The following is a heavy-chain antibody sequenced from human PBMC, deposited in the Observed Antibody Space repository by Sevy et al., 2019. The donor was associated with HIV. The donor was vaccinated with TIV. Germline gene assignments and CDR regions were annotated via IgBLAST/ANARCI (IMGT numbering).Heavy chain of an antibody. CDR2: INSDGCST. CDR1: GFTFSSYW. J-gene: IGHJ4*02. CDR3: ARDKVSGYSYGFDY. Sequence: GGSLRLSCAASGFTFSSYWMHWVRQAPGDGLVWVSRINSDGCSTIYADSVKGRFTISRDNAKNTLYLQMNSLRADDTAVYYCARDKVSGYSYGFDYSGQGTLVTVSS. V-gene: IGHV3-74*01. D-gene: IGHD5-18*01.